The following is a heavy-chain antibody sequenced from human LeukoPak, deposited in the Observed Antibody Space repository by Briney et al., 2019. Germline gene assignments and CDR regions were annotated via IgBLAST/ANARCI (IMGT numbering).Heavy chain of an antibody. Sequence: KPSQTLSLICTVSGGSISSGSYYWGWIRQPPGKGLEWIGSIYYSGSTYYNPSLRSRVTISVDTSKNQFSLKLSSVTAADTAVYYCARKSTDYRDPNWFDPWGQGTLVTVSS. J-gene: IGHJ5*02. CDR3: ARKSTDYRDPNWFDP. V-gene: IGHV4-39*01. D-gene: IGHD4/OR15-4a*01. CDR1: GGSISSGSYY. CDR2: IYYSGST.